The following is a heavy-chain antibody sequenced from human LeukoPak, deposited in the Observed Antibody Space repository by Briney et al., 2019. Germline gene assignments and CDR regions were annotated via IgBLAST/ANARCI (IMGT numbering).Heavy chain of an antibody. Sequence: GGSLRLSCAASGFTFSSYWMHWVRQAPGKGLVWVSRINSDGSDTNYADSVKGRFTISRDNAKNTLYLQMNSPRAEDTAVHYCARGWDSLDLWGQGTTVTVSS. CDR1: GFTFSSYW. D-gene: IGHD1-26*01. J-gene: IGHJ6*02. CDR2: INSDGSDT. CDR3: ARGWDSLDL. V-gene: IGHV3-74*01.